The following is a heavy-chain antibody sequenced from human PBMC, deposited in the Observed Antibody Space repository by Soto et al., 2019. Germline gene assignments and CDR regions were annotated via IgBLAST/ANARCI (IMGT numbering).Heavy chain of an antibody. CDR2: ISGSGGST. D-gene: IGHD3-22*01. CDR3: AKDPDSSGYPTPFDY. CDR1: GFTFSSYA. Sequence: LRLSCAASGFTFSSYAMSWVRQAPGKGLEWVSAISGSGGSTYYADSVKGRFTISRDNSKNTLYLQMNSLRAEDTAVYYCAKDPDSSGYPTPFDYWGQGTLVTVSS. J-gene: IGHJ4*02. V-gene: IGHV3-23*01.